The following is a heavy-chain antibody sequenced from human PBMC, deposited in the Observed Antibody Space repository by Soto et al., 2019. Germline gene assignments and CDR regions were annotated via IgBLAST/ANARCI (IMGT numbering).Heavy chain of an antibody. V-gene: IGHV1-69*05. Sequence: SVKVSCKASGGTFSSYAISWVRQAPGQGLEWMGGIIPIFGTANYAQKVQGRVTMTTDTSTSTAYMELWSLKSDDTAVYYCARDMGVNDNGDYVDYWGQGTLVTVSS. CDR1: GGTFSSYA. D-gene: IGHD4-17*01. J-gene: IGHJ4*02. CDR2: IIPIFGTA. CDR3: ARDMGVNDNGDYVDY.